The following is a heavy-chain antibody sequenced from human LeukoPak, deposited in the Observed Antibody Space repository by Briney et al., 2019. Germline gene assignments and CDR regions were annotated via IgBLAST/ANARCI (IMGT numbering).Heavy chain of an antibody. D-gene: IGHD3-10*01. CDR1: RGSISSYY. V-gene: IGHV3-7*01. CDR3: AISPTARGARGY. CDR2: INQDGSDK. Sequence: TSETLSLTCTVSRGSISSYYWSWVRQAPGKGLEWVANINQDGSDKYYVDSVKGRFTISRDNAKSSLYLQMNSLRAEDTAVYYCAISPTARGARGYWGQGTLVTVSS. J-gene: IGHJ4*02.